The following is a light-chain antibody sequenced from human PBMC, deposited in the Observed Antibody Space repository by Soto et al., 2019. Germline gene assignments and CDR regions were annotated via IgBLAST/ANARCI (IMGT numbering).Light chain of an antibody. CDR3: QQYGSSVT. J-gene: IGKJ5*01. V-gene: IGKV3-20*01. CDR2: SAS. Sequence: VEATQAEVTISLSPADTAPVSCRASQSVSSSHLAWYQQKRGQAPRLLIYSASLKPAGIPDRFSGSGSGTDFTLTISRLEPEDFAVYYCQQYGSSVTFGQGTRLEIK. CDR1: QSVSSSH.